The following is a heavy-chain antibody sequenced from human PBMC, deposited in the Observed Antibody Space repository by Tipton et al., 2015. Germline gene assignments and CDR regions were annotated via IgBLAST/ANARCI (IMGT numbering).Heavy chain of an antibody. Sequence: TLSLTCTVSGGSISNSNYYWGWIRQPPGKGLEWIGSLSYSGKTDYNPPLRSRVTISVDTSKNQFSLRLSSVTAADTAVYYCARSLFPETAGLENWFDPWGQGTLVTVSP. J-gene: IGHJ5*02. V-gene: IGHV4-39*01. CDR3: ARSLFPETAGLENWFDP. CDR1: GGSISNSNYY. D-gene: IGHD6-13*01. CDR2: LSYSGKT.